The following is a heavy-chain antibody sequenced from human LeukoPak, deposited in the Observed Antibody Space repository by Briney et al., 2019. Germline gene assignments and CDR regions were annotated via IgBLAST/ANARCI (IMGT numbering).Heavy chain of an antibody. CDR3: ARGDSSSWKEDAFDI. D-gene: IGHD6-13*01. CDR2: INHRGTT. CDR1: GGSFSDYY. Sequence: SETLSLTCAVYGGSFSDYYWNWIRQPPGKGLEWIGEINHRGTTIYNPSLENRGTISLDTSNNHFSLNLSSVTAADTAVYYCARGDSSSWKEDAFDIWGQGTMVTVSS. J-gene: IGHJ3*02. V-gene: IGHV4-34*01.